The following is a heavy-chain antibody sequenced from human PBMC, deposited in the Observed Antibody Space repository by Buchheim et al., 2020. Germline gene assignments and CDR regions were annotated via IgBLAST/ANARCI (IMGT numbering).Heavy chain of an antibody. J-gene: IGHJ4*02. V-gene: IGHV4-31*03. CDR1: GGSISSGGYY. CDR2: IYYSGST. Sequence: QVQLQESGPGLVKPSQTLSLTCTVSGGSISSGGYYWSWIRQHPGKGLEWIGYIYYSGSTYYNPSLTSRVTISVATSQNQFSLKLSAVTAADTAVYYCAREEYDSSGTGGVSFDYWGQGTL. CDR3: AREEYDSSGTGGVSFDY. D-gene: IGHD3-22*01.